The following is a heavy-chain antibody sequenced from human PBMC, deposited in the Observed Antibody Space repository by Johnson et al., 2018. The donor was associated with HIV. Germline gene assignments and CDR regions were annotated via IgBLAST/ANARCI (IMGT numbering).Heavy chain of an antibody. CDR1: GFTFSDYC. D-gene: IGHD1-26*01. CDR2: ISSSGDTT. Sequence: QMQLVESGGDLVKPGGSLRLSCAASGFTFSDYCMSWIRQAPGKGLEWISYISSSGDTTYYADSVKGRFTISRDNSKNTLYLQMNSLRAEDTAVYYCAKSTWELRHLDAFDIWGQGTMVTVSS. CDR3: AKSTWELRHLDAFDI. V-gene: IGHV3-11*04. J-gene: IGHJ3*02.